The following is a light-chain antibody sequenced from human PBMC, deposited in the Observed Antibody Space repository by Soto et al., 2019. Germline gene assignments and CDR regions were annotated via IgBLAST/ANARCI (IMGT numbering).Light chain of an antibody. CDR2: AAS. CDR1: QTLSTNS. V-gene: IGKV3-20*01. J-gene: IGKJ1*01. CDR3: QQYVTSSPRT. Sequence: EIVLTQSPGTLSLSPGERATLSCRASQTLSTNSLAWYQQRLGQTPRLLIYAASTRDTEIPDRFNGSGSGTDFALTISRLEPEDFAVYYCQQYVTSSPRTFGQGTKVDIK.